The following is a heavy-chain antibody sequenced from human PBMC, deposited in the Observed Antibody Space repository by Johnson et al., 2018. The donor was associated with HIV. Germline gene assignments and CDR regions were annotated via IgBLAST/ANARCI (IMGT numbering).Heavy chain of an antibody. D-gene: IGHD3-10*01. CDR1: GFTFSSYA. V-gene: IGHV3-30*04. Sequence: QVQLVESGGGVVQPGRSLRLSCAASGFTFSSYAMHWVRQAPGKGLEWVAVISYDGSNKYYADSVKGRFTISRDNSKNTLYLQMNSLRAEDTAIYYCAKYIGATLDAFDIWGQGTMGTVSS. CDR2: ISYDGSNK. J-gene: IGHJ3*02. CDR3: AKYIGATLDAFDI.